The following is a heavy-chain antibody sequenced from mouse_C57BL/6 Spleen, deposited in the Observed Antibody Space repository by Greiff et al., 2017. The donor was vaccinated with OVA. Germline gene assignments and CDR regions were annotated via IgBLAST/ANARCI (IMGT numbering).Heavy chain of an antibody. CDR2: INPYNGGT. CDR3: ARGNGPIAGDD. CDR1: GYTFTDYY. D-gene: IGHD6-5*01. Sequence: EVQLQQSGPVLVKPGASVKMSCKASGYTFTDYYMNWVKQSHGKSLEWIGVINPYNGGTSYTQTFKGKATLTVDKSSSTAYMELNSLTSEDSAVYYCARGNGPIAGDDWGQGTSVTVSS. V-gene: IGHV1-19*01. J-gene: IGHJ4*01.